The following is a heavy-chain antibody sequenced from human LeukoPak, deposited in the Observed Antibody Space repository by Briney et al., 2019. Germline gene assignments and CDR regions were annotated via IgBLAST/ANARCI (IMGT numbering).Heavy chain of an antibody. Sequence: ASVKVSCKASGYTFTSYDINWVRQATGQGLEWMGWMNPNSGNTGYAQKFQGRVTMTRNTSISTAYMELSSLRSEDTAVYYCARALEPAPPYDSSVPSNYYYYYYMDVWGKGTTVTVSS. D-gene: IGHD3-22*01. J-gene: IGHJ6*03. CDR1: GYTFTSYD. CDR2: MNPNSGNT. CDR3: ARALEPAPPYDSSVPSNYYYYYYMDV. V-gene: IGHV1-8*01.